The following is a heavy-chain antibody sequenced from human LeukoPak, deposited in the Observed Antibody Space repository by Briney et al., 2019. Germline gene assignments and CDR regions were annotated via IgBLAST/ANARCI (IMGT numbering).Heavy chain of an antibody. Sequence: EASVKVSCKASGYTFTGYYMHWVRQAPGQGLEWMGWINPNSGGTNYAQKFQGRVTMTTDTSTSTAYMELRSLRSDDTAVYYCARDLGRDGYNPAPPTFDYWGQGTLVTVSS. CDR1: GYTFTGYY. CDR2: INPNSGGT. D-gene: IGHD5-24*01. V-gene: IGHV1-2*02. CDR3: ARDLGRDGYNPAPPTFDY. J-gene: IGHJ4*02.